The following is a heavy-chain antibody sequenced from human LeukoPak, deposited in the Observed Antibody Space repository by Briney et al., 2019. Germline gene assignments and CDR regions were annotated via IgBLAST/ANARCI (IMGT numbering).Heavy chain of an antibody. CDR1: GFTFSSYA. D-gene: IGHD6-13*01. CDR3: AREVVQQLSKGGFGY. CDR2: ISSSGSTI. J-gene: IGHJ4*02. V-gene: IGHV3-48*04. Sequence: GGSLRLSCAASGFTFSSYAMSWVRQAPGKGLEWVSYISSSGSTIYYADSVKGRFTISRDNAKNSLYLQMNSLRAEDTAVYYCAREVVQQLSKGGFGYWGQGTLVTVSS.